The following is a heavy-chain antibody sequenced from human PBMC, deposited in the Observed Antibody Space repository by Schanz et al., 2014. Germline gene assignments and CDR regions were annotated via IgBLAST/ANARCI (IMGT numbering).Heavy chain of an antibody. CDR1: RYTFNTYG. V-gene: IGHV1-69*04. CDR3: ARGRGFYDF. Sequence: QGQLVQSGPEVKEPGASVKVSCEASRYTFNTYGLNWVRQAPGQGLEWMGKIIPVLNIATYAQRFQGRVSITADTSTNTAYMELSSLTSEDTAVHYCARGRGFYDFWGHGTLVTVSS. CDR2: IIPVLNIA. D-gene: IGHD3-10*01. J-gene: IGHJ4*01.